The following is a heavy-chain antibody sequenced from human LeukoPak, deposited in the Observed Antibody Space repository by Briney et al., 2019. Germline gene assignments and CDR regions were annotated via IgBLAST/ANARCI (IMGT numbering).Heavy chain of an antibody. D-gene: IGHD3-22*01. CDR2: IYPRDGST. J-gene: IGHJ6*02. CDR3: ARPYDSSGYTYGMNV. V-gene: IGHV1-46*01. Sequence: GASVKVSCKASGYSFTSNYIHWVRQAPGQGLEWMGMIYPRDGSTSYAQKFQGRVTVTRDTSTSTVHMELSGLRSEDTAVYYCARPYDSSGYTYGMNVWGQGTTVTVSS. CDR1: GYSFTSNY.